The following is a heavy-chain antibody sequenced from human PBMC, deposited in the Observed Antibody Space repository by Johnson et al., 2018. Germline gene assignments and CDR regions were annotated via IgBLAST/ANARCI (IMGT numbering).Heavy chain of an antibody. CDR3: ARGGEFEYSTPRSYGMDV. V-gene: IGHV1-18*01. Sequence: QVQLVQSGAEVKKPGASVKVSCKASGYMFSTYAITWVRQAPGQGLEWMGWISAYNGNTNYAQKIQGRVTMTTDTSTSTAYMELRSLRSDDTAVYYCARGGEFEYSTPRSYGMDVWGQGTTVTVSS. CDR1: GYMFSTYA. J-gene: IGHJ6*02. D-gene: IGHD6-6*01. CDR2: ISAYNGNT.